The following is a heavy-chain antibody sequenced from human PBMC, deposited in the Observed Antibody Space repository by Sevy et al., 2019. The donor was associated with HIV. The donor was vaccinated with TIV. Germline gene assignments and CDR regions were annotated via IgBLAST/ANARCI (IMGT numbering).Heavy chain of an antibody. CDR3: TTDHPRDGEDAFDM. V-gene: IGHV3-15*01. J-gene: IGHJ3*02. Sequence: GGSLRLSCAASAFTFSNVWMSWVRQAPGKGLEWVGRIKSKTDGGTTDYAAPVKGRFSISRDDSKNTLYLEMNSLKTEDTAVYYCTTDHPRDGEDAFDMWGQGTKVTVSS. CDR1: AFTFSNVW. CDR2: IKSKTDGGTT.